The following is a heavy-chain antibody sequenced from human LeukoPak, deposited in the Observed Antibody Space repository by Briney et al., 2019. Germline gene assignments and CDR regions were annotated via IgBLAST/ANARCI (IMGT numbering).Heavy chain of an antibody. CDR3: ARRRSSDSCAFDY. J-gene: IGHJ4*02. Sequence: SETLSLTCSVSGGSISSFYWSWIRQPPGKGLEWIGYIYYSGSTNYNPSLKSRVTMSVDTSKNQFSLKLSSVTAADTAVYYCARRRSSDSCAFDYWGQGTLVTVSS. CDR1: GGSISSFY. D-gene: IGHD2-2*01. V-gene: IGHV4-59*08. CDR2: IYYSGST.